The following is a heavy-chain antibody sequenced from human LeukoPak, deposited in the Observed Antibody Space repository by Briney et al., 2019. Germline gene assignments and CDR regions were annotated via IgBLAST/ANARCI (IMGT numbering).Heavy chain of an antibody. Sequence: PGGSLRLSCAASGFSFGSYGIHWVRQAPGKGLEWVAVISHEGSYRNHADSVKGRFTISRDNSRNMAFLQMDSLSAEDTAVYCCARTREQWQVLDYWGQGTLVTVSS. CDR2: ISHEGSYR. V-gene: IGHV3-30*03. CDR3: ARTREQWQVLDY. CDR1: GFSFGSYG. J-gene: IGHJ4*02. D-gene: IGHD6-19*01.